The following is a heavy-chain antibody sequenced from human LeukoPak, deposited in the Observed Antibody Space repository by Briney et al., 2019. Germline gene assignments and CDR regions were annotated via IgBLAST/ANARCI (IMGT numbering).Heavy chain of an antibody. Sequence: GGSLRLTCAASGFTFSSSAMTWVRQAPGKGLEWVSAITVNDGSTNSADSVKGRFTLSRDNSKNTLYLQMNSLRVEDTAVYYCAKAPAATTRSGCYFDDWGPGTLVTVSS. D-gene: IGHD4-11*01. V-gene: IGHV3-23*01. CDR1: GFTFSSSA. CDR3: AKAPAATTRSGCYFDD. CDR2: ITVNDGST. J-gene: IGHJ4*02.